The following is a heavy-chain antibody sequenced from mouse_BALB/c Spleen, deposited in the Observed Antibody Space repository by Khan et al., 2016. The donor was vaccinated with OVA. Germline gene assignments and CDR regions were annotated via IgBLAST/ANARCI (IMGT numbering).Heavy chain of an antibody. CDR3: AIKLESSHWYVEV. D-gene: IGHD1-1*01. CDR1: GYTFTDYS. CDR2: INTETGEP. J-gene: IGHJ1*01. Sequence: QIQLVQSGPELKKPGETVKISCKASGYTFTDYSMHWVKQAPGKGLKWMGWINTETGEPTYADDFKGRFAFSLETSARTAYLQSNNLKNEDTATYFCAIKLESSHWYVEVWGAGTTVTVSS. V-gene: IGHV9-2-1*01.